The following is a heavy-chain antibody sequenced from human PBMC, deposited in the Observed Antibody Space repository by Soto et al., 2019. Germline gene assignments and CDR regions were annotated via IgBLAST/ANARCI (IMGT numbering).Heavy chain of an antibody. V-gene: IGHV6-1*01. D-gene: IGHD1-1*01. J-gene: IGHJ4*02. CDR3: TREVDDPPNRFDY. CDR1: GESVSSNSAA. Sequence: SQTLSLTCAISGESVSSNSAAWNWVSQSPSRGLEWQWLTYYKSTGYNDYAVSVRSRISITPDTSKNRFSLRLNSVTAEDTAVYFCTREVDDPPNRFDYWGQGTLVTVSS. CDR2: TYYKSTGYN.